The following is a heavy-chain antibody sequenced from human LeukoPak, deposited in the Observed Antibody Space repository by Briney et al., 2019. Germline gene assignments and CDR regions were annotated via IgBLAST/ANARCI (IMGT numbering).Heavy chain of an antibody. CDR2: INPNSGGT. D-gene: IGHD3-3*01. Sequence: GASVKVSCKASGYTFTGYYMHWVRQAPGQGLEWMGRINPNSGGTGYAQKFQGRVTMTRNTSISTAYMELSSLRSEDTAVYYCARPYYDFWSGYSYYYYGMDVWGQGTTVTVSS. J-gene: IGHJ6*02. CDR3: ARPYYDFWSGYSYYYYGMDV. V-gene: IGHV1-2*06. CDR1: GYTFTGYY.